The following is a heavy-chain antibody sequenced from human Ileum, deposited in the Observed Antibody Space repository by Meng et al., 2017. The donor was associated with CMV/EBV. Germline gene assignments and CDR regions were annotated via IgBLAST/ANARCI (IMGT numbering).Heavy chain of an antibody. CDR1: SGSISSSSYY. J-gene: IGHJ4*02. CDR3: AGGGDSTWYSADYFDY. Sequence: GTLRLSCTVSSGSISSSSYYWGWIRQPPGKGLEWIGNIYYSGRTYYNPSVKSRVRITVDTSKTQFSLRLSSVTAADAAIYYCAGGGDSTWYSADYFDYWGQGTLVTVSS. D-gene: IGHD6-13*01. CDR2: IYYSGRT. V-gene: IGHV4-39*07.